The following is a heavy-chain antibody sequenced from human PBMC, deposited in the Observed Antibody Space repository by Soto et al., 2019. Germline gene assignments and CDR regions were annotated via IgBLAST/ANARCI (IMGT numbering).Heavy chain of an antibody. D-gene: IGHD2-2*01. CDR1: GYTFTGCY. Sequence: ASVKVSCKASGYTFTGCYMHWVRQAPGQGLEWMGWINPNSGGTNYAQKFQGRVTMTRDTSISTAYMELSRLRSDDTAVYYCGAYCSRTHCYDWFDPWGQGTLVTVSS. CDR2: INPNSGGT. V-gene: IGHV1-2*02. J-gene: IGHJ5*02. CDR3: GAYCSRTHCYDWFDP.